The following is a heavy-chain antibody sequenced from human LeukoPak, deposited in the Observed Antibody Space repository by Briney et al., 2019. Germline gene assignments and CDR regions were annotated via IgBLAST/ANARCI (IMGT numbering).Heavy chain of an antibody. CDR3: AKDRTFDY. V-gene: IGHV3-30*18. CDR1: GFTFSSFG. CDR2: ISYDGSNK. Sequence: TGGSLRLSSAASGFTFSSFGMHWVRQAPGGGLEWVAVISYDGSNKYYADSVKGRFTISRDNSKNTLYLQMNSLRAEDTAVYYCAKDRTFDYWGQGTLVTVSS. J-gene: IGHJ4*02.